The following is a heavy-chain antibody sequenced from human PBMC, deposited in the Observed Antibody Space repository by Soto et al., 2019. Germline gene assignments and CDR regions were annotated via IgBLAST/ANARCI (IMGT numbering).Heavy chain of an antibody. J-gene: IGHJ5*02. CDR1: GYSFTSYW. CDR3: ARQYSYYYASSGARGWFDP. D-gene: IGHD3-22*01. V-gene: IGHV5-51*01. Sequence: PGESLKISCKGSGYSFTSYWIGWVRQMPGKGLEWMGIIYPGDSDTRYSPSFQGQVTISADKSISTAYLQWSSLKASDTAMYYCARQYSYYYASSGARGWFDPWGQGTLVTVSS. CDR2: IYPGDSDT.